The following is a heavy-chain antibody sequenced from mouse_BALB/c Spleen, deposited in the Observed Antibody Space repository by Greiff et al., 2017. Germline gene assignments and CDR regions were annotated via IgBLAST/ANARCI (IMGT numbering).Heavy chain of an antibody. D-gene: IGHD2-14*01. CDR2: IWGDGGT. CDR3: ARPDYRDSYWYFDV. Sequence: QVQLKESGPGLVAPSQSLSITCTVSGFSLTSYGVSWVRQPPGKGLEWLGVIWGDGGTNYHSALISRLSISKNNSKSQVFLQLNSLQTDDTATYYCARPDYRDSYWYFDVWGAGTTVTVSA. CDR1: GFSLTSYG. J-gene: IGHJ1*01. V-gene: IGHV2-3*01.